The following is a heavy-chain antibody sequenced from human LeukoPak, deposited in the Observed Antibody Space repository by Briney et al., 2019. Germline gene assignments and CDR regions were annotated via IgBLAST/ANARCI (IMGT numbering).Heavy chain of an antibody. CDR1: GYTFTGYY. V-gene: IGHV1-2*02. Sequence: ASVKVSCKASGYTFTGYYMHWVRQAPGQGLEWMGWINPNSGGTNYAQKLQGRVTMTRDTSTSTVYMELSSLRSEDTAVYYCAREAIAARRHAFDIWGQGTMVTVSS. J-gene: IGHJ3*02. CDR3: AREAIAARRHAFDI. D-gene: IGHD6-6*01. CDR2: INPNSGGT.